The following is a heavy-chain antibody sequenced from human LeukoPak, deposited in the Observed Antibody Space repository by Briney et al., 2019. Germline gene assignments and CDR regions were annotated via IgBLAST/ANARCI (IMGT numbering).Heavy chain of an antibody. CDR2: ISAYNGNT. Sequence: GSSVKVSCKASGGTFSSYAISWVRQAPGQGLEWMGWISAYNGNTNYAQKLQGRVTMTTDTSTSTAYMELRSLRSDDTAVYYCARDINHLAAAGTDYDYWGQGTLVTVSS. CDR1: GGTFSSYA. D-gene: IGHD6-13*01. J-gene: IGHJ4*02. CDR3: ARDINHLAAAGTDYDY. V-gene: IGHV1-18*01.